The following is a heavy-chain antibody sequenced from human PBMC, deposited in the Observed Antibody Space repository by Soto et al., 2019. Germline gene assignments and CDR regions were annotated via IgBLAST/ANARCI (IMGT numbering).Heavy chain of an antibody. CDR1: GFSLSTSGMC. CDR2: IDWDDDK. D-gene: IGHD5-12*01. V-gene: IGHV2-70*11. J-gene: IGHJ5*02. Sequence: SGPTLVNPTQTLTLTCTFSGFSLSTSGMCVSWIRQPPGKALEWLARIDWDDDKYYSTSLKTRLTISKDTSKNQVVLTMTNMDPVDTATYYCARILYSGYDHPIAPWGQGTLVTVSS. CDR3: ARILYSGYDHPIAP.